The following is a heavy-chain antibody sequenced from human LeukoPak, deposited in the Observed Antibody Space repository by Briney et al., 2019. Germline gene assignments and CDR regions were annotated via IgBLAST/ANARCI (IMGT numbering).Heavy chain of an antibody. J-gene: IGHJ6*02. CDR3: ARDRKFRDNYDFWNYYYYYGMDV. Sequence: GASVKVSCKASGYTFTGYYMHWVRQAPGQGLEWMGWINPNSGGTNYAQKFQGRVTMTRDTSISTAYMELSRLRSDDTAVYYCARDRKFRDNYDFWNYYYYYGMDVWGQGTTVTVSS. V-gene: IGHV1-2*02. CDR1: GYTFTGYY. D-gene: IGHD3-3*01. CDR2: INPNSGGT.